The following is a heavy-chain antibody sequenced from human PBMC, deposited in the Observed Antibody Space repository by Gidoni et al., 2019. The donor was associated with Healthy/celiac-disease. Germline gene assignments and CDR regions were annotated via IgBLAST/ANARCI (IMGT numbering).Heavy chain of an antibody. D-gene: IGHD3-22*01. Sequence: QVQLQESGPGLVKPSQTLSLTCTVSGGSISSGDYYWSWIRQPPGKGLEWIGYIYYSGSTYYNPSLKSRVTISVDTSKNQFSLKLSSVTAADTAVYYCARDYGPDYYDSSGYYFYYWGQGTLVTVSS. J-gene: IGHJ4*02. CDR3: ARDYGPDYYDSSGYYFYY. V-gene: IGHV4-30-4*01. CDR1: GGSISSGDYY. CDR2: IYYSGST.